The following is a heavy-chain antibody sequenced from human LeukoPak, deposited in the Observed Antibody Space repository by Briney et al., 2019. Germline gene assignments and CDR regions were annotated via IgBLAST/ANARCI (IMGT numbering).Heavy chain of an antibody. J-gene: IGHJ4*02. Sequence: GGSLRLSCAACGFPFSTFTMNWVRQAPGRGLEWVSSITGDCRYIDYADSVKGRFTISRDSATSSLYLQMNGLRAEDTAIYYCTRERDKGFFEYWGQGVLLSAYS. V-gene: IGHV3-21*01. D-gene: IGHD3-9*01. CDR2: ITGDCRYI. CDR3: TRERDKGFFEY. CDR1: GFPFSTFT.